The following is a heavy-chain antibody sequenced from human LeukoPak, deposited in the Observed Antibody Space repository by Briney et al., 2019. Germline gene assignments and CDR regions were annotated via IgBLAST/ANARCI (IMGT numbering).Heavy chain of an antibody. D-gene: IGHD3-16*02. J-gene: IGHJ4*02. CDR3: AREQYYDYVWGSYRQSRLFDY. CDR2: IYYSGST. CDR1: GGSISSSSYY. V-gene: IGHV4-39*07. Sequence: PSETLSLTCTVSGGSISSSSYYWGWIRQPPGKGLEWIGSIYYSGSTNYNPSLKSRVTISVDTSKNQFSLKLSSVTAADTAVYYCAREQYYDYVWGSYRQSRLFDYWGQGTLVTVSS.